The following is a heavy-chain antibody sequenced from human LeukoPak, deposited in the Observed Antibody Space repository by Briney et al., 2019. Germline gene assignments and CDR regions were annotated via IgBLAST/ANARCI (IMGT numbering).Heavy chain of an antibody. Sequence: SGGSLRLSCAASGFTFSSYSMNWVRQAPGKGLEWVSSISSSSSYIYYADSVKGRFTISRDNAKNSLYLQVNSLRAEDTAVYYCARGSGYYASPFDYWGQGTLVTVSS. D-gene: IGHD3-3*01. CDR3: ARGSGYYASPFDY. CDR1: GFTFSSYS. V-gene: IGHV3-21*01. CDR2: ISSSSSYI. J-gene: IGHJ4*02.